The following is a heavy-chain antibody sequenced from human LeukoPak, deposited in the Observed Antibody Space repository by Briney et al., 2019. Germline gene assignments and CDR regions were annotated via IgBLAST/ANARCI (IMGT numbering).Heavy chain of an antibody. D-gene: IGHD3-16*01. CDR2: IDNDGSST. CDR1: GFTFSSYA. CDR3: ASGLIAFDY. J-gene: IGHJ4*02. V-gene: IGHV3-74*01. Sequence: GGSLRLSCAASGFTFSSYAMSWVRQAPGKGLVWVSRIDNDGSSTVYADSVKDRFTISRDNAKNSLYLQMNSLRAEDTAVYYCASGLIAFDYWGQGTLVTVSS.